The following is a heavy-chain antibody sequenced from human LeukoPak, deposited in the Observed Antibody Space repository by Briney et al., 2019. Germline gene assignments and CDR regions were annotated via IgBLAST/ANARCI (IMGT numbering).Heavy chain of an antibody. CDR3: AKDGSITMSPAPRYYFDY. CDR2: INWNGGST. V-gene: IGHV3-20*04. J-gene: IGHJ4*02. Sequence: PGGSLRLSCAASGFTFDDYGMSWVRQAPGKGLEWVSGINWNGGSTGYADSVKGRFTISRDNAKNSLYLQMNSLRAEDTAVYYCAKDGSITMSPAPRYYFDYWGQGTLVTVSS. D-gene: IGHD3-10*02. CDR1: GFTFDDYG.